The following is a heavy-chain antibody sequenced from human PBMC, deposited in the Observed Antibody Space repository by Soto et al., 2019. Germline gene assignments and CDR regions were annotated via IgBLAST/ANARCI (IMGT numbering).Heavy chain of an antibody. CDR1: GLTFSQSG. CDR3: ARVRELEDYYFAMDV. V-gene: IGHV3-33*07. J-gene: IGHJ6*02. CDR2: LWQDENKK. Sequence: QVQLVESGGGVVQPGRSLRLSCAASGLTFSQSGMYWVRQAPGKGLEWVAVLWQDENKKYYADSVRGRFSISRDNSKNTLYMQMNSLRAEDTAVYYCARVRELEDYYFAMDVWGQGTTVTVSS. D-gene: IGHD1-26*01.